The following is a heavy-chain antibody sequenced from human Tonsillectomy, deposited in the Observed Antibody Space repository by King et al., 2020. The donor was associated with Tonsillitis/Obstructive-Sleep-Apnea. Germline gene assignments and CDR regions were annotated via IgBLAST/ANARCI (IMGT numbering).Heavy chain of an antibody. Sequence: VQLQQWGAGLLKPSETLSLTCAVYGGSFSKYYWNWIRQPPGKGLEWIGEINHGGSTNYNPSLKSRVAISVETSKNQFSLRLTSVTAADTAVYFCAGGIPITIVRGVINADFWGQGTLVTVSS. D-gene: IGHD3-10*01. J-gene: IGHJ4*02. CDR3: AGGIPITIVRGVINADF. V-gene: IGHV4-34*01. CDR2: INHGGST. CDR1: GGSFSKYY.